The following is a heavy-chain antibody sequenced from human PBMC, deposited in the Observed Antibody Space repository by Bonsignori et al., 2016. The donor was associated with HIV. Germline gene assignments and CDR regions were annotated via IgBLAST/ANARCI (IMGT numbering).Heavy chain of an antibody. Sequence: QLQLQESGPGLVKPSETLSLTCTVSGGSISNNDYYWGWIRQPPGKGLQWIASVFHSGATYYNPSLKSRVSISVDTSKNQFSLNLSAVTAADTAVYYCAGLEAYPPYSLNPGADYWGQGTLVTVSS. CDR3: AGLEAYPPYSLNPGADY. CDR1: GGSISNNDYY. J-gene: IGHJ4*02. CDR2: VFHSGAT. D-gene: IGHD2-21*01. V-gene: IGHV4-39*01.